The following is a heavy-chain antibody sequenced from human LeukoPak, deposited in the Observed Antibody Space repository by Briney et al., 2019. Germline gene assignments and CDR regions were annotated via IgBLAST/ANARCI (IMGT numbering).Heavy chain of an antibody. D-gene: IGHD1-14*01. J-gene: IGHJ4*02. CDR2: IHRSGSP. CDR1: LDSTTSNF. V-gene: IGHV4-4*02. Sequence: SETLSLTCTVSLDSTTSNFWSWVRQPPGKGLEGIGEIHRSGSPNYNPSLQSRVTISIDRSRNQIVLELSSVTAADTAVYYCAREILGGFNPGAYWGQGTLVTVSS. CDR3: AREILGGFNPGAY.